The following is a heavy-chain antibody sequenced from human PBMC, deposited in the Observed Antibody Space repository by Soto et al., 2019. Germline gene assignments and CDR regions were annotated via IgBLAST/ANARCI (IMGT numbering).Heavy chain of an antibody. Sequence: SETLSLTCTVSCGSISSNYWSWIRRPPGKGLEWIGYIYYSGSTNYNPSLKSRVTISVDTSKNQFSLKLSSVTAADTAVYYCARSSASSGWYGRFDYWGQGTLVTVSS. CDR2: IYYSGST. CDR1: CGSISSNY. V-gene: IGHV4-59*01. J-gene: IGHJ4*02. D-gene: IGHD6-19*01. CDR3: ARSSASSGWYGRFDY.